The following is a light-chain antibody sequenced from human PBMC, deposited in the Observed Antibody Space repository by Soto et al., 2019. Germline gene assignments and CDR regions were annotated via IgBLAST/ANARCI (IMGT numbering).Light chain of an antibody. Sequence: QSALTQPRSVSGSPGQSVTVSCIGTSSDVGGYNSVSWYQEHPGKAPKLMIYDVIRRPSGVPDRFSGSKSGNTASLTISGLLAEDEADYYSCSYVGSYSYVFGTGTKVTVL. J-gene: IGLJ1*01. CDR3: CSYVGSYSYV. V-gene: IGLV2-11*01. CDR1: SSDVGGYNS. CDR2: DVI.